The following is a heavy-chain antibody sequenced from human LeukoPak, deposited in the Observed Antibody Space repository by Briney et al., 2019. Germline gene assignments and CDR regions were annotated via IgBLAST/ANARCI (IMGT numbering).Heavy chain of an antibody. CDR2: ISPYNGNT. J-gene: IGHJ4*02. V-gene: IGHV1-18*01. D-gene: IGHD6-19*01. Sequence: EASVKVSCKASGYDFTSVGITWMRRAPGQGLEWMGWISPYNGNTRYAQKFQGRVAMTTDTSTTTAYMELRGLRFNDTAVYYCARAGPGSGWYFDYWGQGTLVTVSS. CDR3: ARAGPGSGWYFDY. CDR1: GYDFTSVG.